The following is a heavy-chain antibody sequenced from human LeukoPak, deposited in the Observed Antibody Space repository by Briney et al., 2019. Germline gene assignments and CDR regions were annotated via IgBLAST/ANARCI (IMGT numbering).Heavy chain of an antibody. CDR2: IWYDGSNK. CDR1: GFTFSSYG. CDR3: ARDYGSGGSGSLGLDY. Sequence: GGSLRLSCAASGFTFSSYGMHWVRQAPGKGLEWVAVIWYDGSNKYYADSVKGRFTISRDNSKNTLYLQMNSLRAEDTAVYYCARDYGSGGSGSLGLDYWGQGTLVTVSS. J-gene: IGHJ4*02. D-gene: IGHD3-10*01. V-gene: IGHV3-33*01.